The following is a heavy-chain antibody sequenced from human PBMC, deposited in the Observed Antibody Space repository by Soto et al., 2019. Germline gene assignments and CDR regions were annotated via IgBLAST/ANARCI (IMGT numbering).Heavy chain of an antibody. Sequence: SETLSLTCTVSGCSISFSTFYWGWIRQPPGKGLEWIGSIYYSGSTYYNPSLKSRVTVSVDTSKNQFSLNLSSVTAADTAVYFCARHLSYGDHALFYWGQGTLVTVSS. CDR1: GCSISFSTFY. D-gene: IGHD4-17*01. V-gene: IGHV4-39*01. J-gene: IGHJ4*02. CDR2: IYYSGST. CDR3: ARHLSYGDHALFY.